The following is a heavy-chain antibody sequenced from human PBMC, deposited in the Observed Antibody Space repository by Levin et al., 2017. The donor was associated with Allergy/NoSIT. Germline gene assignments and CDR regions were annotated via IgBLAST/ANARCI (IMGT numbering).Heavy chain of an antibody. CDR1: GGSISSYY. Sequence: SETLSLTCTVSGGSISSYYWSWIRQPPGKGLEWIGYIYYSGSTNYNPSLKSRVTISVDTSKNQFSLKLSSVTAADTAVYYCASTRLGYCSSTSCPFDYWGQGTLVTVSS. V-gene: IGHV4-59*01. J-gene: IGHJ4*02. CDR3: ASTRLGYCSSTSCPFDY. CDR2: IYYSGST. D-gene: IGHD2-2*01.